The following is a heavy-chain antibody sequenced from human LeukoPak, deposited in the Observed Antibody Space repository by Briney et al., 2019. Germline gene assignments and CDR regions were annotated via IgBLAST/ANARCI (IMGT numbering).Heavy chain of an antibody. D-gene: IGHD6-19*01. Sequence: SETLSLTCTVSGGSISSYYWSWIRQPPGKGLEWIGYIFYSGSTNYNPSLKSRVTISVDTSKNQFSLKLSSVTAADTAVYYCARAQYSSGWYTGDFDYWGQGTLVIVSS. J-gene: IGHJ4*02. V-gene: IGHV4-59*01. CDR1: GGSISSYY. CDR3: ARAQYSSGWYTGDFDY. CDR2: IFYSGST.